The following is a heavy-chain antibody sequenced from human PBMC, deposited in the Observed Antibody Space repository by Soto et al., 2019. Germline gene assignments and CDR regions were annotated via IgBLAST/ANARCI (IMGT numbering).Heavy chain of an antibody. Sequence: SETLSLTCTVSGDTISSTRWWSWVRLSPGKGLEWIGEIYHLGRTNYNPSLKSRVTLSIDKSNNQFSLTLTSVTPADTDLHFSAPTLTSYYYHTTGLPFDSWGPGILVT. D-gene: IGHD3-10*01. V-gene: IGHV4-4*02. J-gene: IGHJ5*01. CDR3: APTLTSYYYHTTGLPFDS. CDR2: IYHLGRT. CDR1: GDTISSTRW.